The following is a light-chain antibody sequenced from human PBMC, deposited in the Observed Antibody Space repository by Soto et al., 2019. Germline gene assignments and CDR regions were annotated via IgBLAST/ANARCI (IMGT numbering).Light chain of an antibody. Sequence: IVLTQSPGTLSLSPGERATLSCRAGQSVSSNYLAWYQQKPGQAPRLLIYAASSRATGIPDRFSGSGSGTDFTLTISRLEPEDFAVYYCHHYGGSPITFGQGTRLEIK. J-gene: IGKJ5*01. CDR3: HHYGGSPIT. CDR1: QSVSSNY. CDR2: AAS. V-gene: IGKV3-20*01.